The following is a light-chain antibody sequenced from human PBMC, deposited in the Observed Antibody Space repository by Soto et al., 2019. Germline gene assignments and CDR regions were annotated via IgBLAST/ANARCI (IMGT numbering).Light chain of an antibody. Sequence: QSALTQPRSVSGSPGQSVTISCTGTSSDVGGYNYVSWYQHNPGKAPKLMIYEVTNRPSGVSSRFSGSKSGNTASLTISGLQAEDEGDYYCSSYTTSDTWVFGGGAKVTVL. CDR2: EVT. J-gene: IGLJ3*02. CDR1: SSDVGGYNY. CDR3: SSYTTSDTWV. V-gene: IGLV2-14*01.